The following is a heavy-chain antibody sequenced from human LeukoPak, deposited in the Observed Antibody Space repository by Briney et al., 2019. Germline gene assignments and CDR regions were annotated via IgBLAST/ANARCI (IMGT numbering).Heavy chain of an antibody. CDR3: ARDRRGSGGSGTQPLYYYYGMDV. V-gene: IGHV3-74*01. Sequence: GGSLRLSCAASGFTFSSYWMHWVRQAPGKGLVWVSRIKTDGSSTNYADSVKGRFTISRDNSKNTLYLQMNSLRAEDTAVYYCARDRRGSGGSGTQPLYYYYGMDVWGQGTTVTVSS. D-gene: IGHD2-15*01. CDR2: IKTDGSST. J-gene: IGHJ6*02. CDR1: GFTFSSYW.